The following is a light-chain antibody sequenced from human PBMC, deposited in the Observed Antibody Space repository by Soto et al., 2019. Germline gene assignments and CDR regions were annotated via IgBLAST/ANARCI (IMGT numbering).Light chain of an antibody. Sequence: DIQMTQSPSSLSASVGDRITINCRASQSVSKYLNWYQHKLGKAPELLIYAASSLYSGVPSRFSGSGWGTYFTLTISNLQPEDSASYYCQQTYTSPGTFGQGTKVEIK. CDR1: QSVSKY. CDR2: AAS. CDR3: QQTYTSPGT. J-gene: IGKJ1*01. V-gene: IGKV1-39*01.